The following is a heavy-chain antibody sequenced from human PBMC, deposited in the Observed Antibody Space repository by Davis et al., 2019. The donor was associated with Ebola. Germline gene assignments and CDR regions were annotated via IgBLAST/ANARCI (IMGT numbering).Heavy chain of an antibody. J-gene: IGHJ4*02. Sequence: GESPKTPCAASGFTLADYAITWVRQAPGKGLEWVSTVKRGGTAFSADSVKGRFTISRDNSKNTLYLQMNSLRAEDTAVYYCAKSDRPPLTTVPYDYWGQGTLVTVSS. V-gene: IGHV3-23*01. CDR3: AKSDRPPLTTVPYDY. CDR1: GFTLADYA. CDR2: VKRGGTA. D-gene: IGHD1-1*01.